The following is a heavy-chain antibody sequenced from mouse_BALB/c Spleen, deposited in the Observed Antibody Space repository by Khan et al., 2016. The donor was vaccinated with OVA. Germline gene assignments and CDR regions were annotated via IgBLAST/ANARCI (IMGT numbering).Heavy chain of an antibody. CDR3: ARRNYFGDTFAY. Sequence: QVQLKQSGAELARPGASVKLSCKASGYTFTDYYINWVKQRTGQGLEWIGEISPGSGDTYYHARFKGKATLTADKSSSTAYMQLSSLTSEAYAVDFCARRNYFGDTFAYWGQGTLVTVSA. CDR1: GYTFTDYY. CDR2: ISPGSGDT. J-gene: IGHJ3*01. V-gene: IGHV1-77*01. D-gene: IGHD1-2*01.